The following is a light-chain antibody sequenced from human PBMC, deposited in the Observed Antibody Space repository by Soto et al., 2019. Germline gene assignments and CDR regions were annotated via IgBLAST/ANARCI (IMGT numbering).Light chain of an antibody. Sequence: QSVLTQPASVSGSPGQSITISCTGTSSDVGGYNYVSWYQQHPGKAPNLIIFDVSNRPSGVSNRFSGSKSGNSASLTISELQAEDEADYYCSSYTGSNTPVVFGGGTKLTVL. J-gene: IGLJ2*01. CDR3: SSYTGSNTPVV. CDR1: SSDVGGYNY. CDR2: DVS. V-gene: IGLV2-14*01.